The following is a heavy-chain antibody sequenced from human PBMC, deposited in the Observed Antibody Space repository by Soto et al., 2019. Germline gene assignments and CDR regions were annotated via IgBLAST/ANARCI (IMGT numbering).Heavy chain of an antibody. CDR2: ISAYNGNT. J-gene: IGHJ6*02. V-gene: IGHV1-18*01. Sequence: ASVKVSCKASGYTFTSYGISLVRQAPGQGLEWMGWISAYNGNTNYAQKLQGRVTMTTDTSTSTAYMELSSVTAADTAVYYCARVLAAQDLYYYYYGMDVWGQGTTVTVSS. CDR3: ARVLAAQDLYYYYYGMDV. D-gene: IGHD6-6*01. CDR1: GYTFTSYG.